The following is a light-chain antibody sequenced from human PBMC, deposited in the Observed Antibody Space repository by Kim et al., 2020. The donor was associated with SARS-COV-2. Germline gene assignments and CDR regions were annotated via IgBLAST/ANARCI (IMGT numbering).Light chain of an antibody. Sequence: SLSPGERATLSCRASQSVNSRYLAWYQQKPGQAPRLLIYGASSRATGISHMFSGSGSGTDFTLTISRLEPEDVAVYYCQQYGNSHTFGQGTKLEI. V-gene: IGKV3-20*01. CDR2: GAS. CDR1: QSVNSRY. CDR3: QQYGNSHT. J-gene: IGKJ2*01.